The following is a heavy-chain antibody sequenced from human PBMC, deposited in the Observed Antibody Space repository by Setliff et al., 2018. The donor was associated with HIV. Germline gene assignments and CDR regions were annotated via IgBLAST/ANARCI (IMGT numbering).Heavy chain of an antibody. D-gene: IGHD3-9*01. V-gene: IGHV1-69*13. J-gene: IGHJ5*02. CDR1: RYTFTNYY. CDR2: IIPIYGTP. CDR3: ATSPRGTYYDILSGRPRGWFDP. Sequence: ASVKVSCKASRYTFTNYYVHWVRQAPGQGLEWMGGIIPIYGTPNYAQRFQGRVTITADESTSTAYMDLSSLTSDDTAVYYCATSPRGTYYDILSGRPRGWFDPWGQGTLVTVSS.